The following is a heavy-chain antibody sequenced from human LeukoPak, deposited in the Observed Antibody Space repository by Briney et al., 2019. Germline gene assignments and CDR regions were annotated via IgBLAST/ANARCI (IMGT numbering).Heavy chain of an antibody. V-gene: IGHV4-39*01. Sequence: SETLSLTCTVSGGSISSGTYYWGWIRQPPGKGLEWIGSIFYSGSTYYNPSLKSRATISVDTSNNQFSLELTSVTPADTAVYYCARRLYSPASFDIWGQGTMVTVSS. J-gene: IGHJ3*02. CDR3: ARRLYSPASFDI. CDR1: GGSISSGTYY. D-gene: IGHD5-12*01. CDR2: IFYSGST.